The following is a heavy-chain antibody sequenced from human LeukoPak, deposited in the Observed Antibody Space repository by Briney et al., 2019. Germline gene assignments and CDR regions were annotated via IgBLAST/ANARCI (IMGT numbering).Heavy chain of an antibody. J-gene: IGHJ4*02. CDR1: GYSFTSYW. D-gene: IGHD6-6*01. CDR3: AAGGGYSSSSVDY. CDR2: IFPADSDT. V-gene: IGHV5-51*01. Sequence: GESLKISCKRSGYSFTSYWIGWVRQMPGKGLEWMGIIFPADSDTRYSPSFLGQVTISVDKAITTAYLHWSSLKASDTAMYYCAAGGGYSSSSVDYWGQGTLVTVPS.